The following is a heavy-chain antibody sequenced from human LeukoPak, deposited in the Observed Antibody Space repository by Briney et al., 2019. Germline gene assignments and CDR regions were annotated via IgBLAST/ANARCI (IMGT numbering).Heavy chain of an antibody. V-gene: IGHV1-46*01. Sequence: ASVKVSCKASGYTFSSYYVHWVRQAPGQGLEWMGMIIPSDGFTSYAQKFQGRVTMNRDMSTSTVYMELRSLRSDDTAVYYCARAGGGYYFSYMDVWGKGTTVTISS. CDR3: ARAGGGYYFSYMDV. D-gene: IGHD5-18*01. J-gene: IGHJ6*03. CDR1: GYTFSSYY. CDR2: IIPSDGFT.